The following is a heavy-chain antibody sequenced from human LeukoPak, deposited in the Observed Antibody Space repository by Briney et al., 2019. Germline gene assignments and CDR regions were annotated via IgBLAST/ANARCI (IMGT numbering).Heavy chain of an antibody. Sequence: PSQTLSLTCTVSGGSISSGGYYWSWIRQHPGKGLEWIGYIYYSGSTYYNPSLKSRVTISVDTSKNQSSLKLSSVTAADTAVYYCVRVVIGMSVYFDYWGQGTLVTVSS. V-gene: IGHV4-31*03. CDR3: VRVVIGMSVYFDY. D-gene: IGHD3-22*01. J-gene: IGHJ4*02. CDR2: IYYSGST. CDR1: GGSISSGGYY.